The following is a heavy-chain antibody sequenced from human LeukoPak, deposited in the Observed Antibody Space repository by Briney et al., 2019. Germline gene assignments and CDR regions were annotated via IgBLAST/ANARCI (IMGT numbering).Heavy chain of an antibody. Sequence: PGGSLRLSCAASGFTFTSYAMSWVRQAPGEGLEWVGFIRSKAYGGTTEYAASVKGRFTISRDDSKSIAYLQMNSPKTEDTAVYYCTRVRWGSYSDYWGQGTLVTVSS. J-gene: IGHJ4*02. CDR3: TRVRWGSYSDY. CDR2: IRSKAYGGTT. CDR1: GFTFTSYA. D-gene: IGHD3-16*01. V-gene: IGHV3-49*04.